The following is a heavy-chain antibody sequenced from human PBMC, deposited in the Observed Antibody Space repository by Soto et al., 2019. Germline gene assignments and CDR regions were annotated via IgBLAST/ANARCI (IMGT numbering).Heavy chain of an antibody. Sequence: EVQLVQSGAEVKKPGESLKISCKGSGYSFTSYWIGWVRQMPGKGLEWMGIIYPGDSDTRYSPSFQGQVTISADKSISTAYLQWSSLKASDTAMYYCAREPICSSTSCYGRGIAFDIWGQGTMVTVSS. V-gene: IGHV5-51*03. CDR2: IYPGDSDT. CDR1: GYSFTSYW. D-gene: IGHD2-2*01. J-gene: IGHJ3*02. CDR3: AREPICSSTSCYGRGIAFDI.